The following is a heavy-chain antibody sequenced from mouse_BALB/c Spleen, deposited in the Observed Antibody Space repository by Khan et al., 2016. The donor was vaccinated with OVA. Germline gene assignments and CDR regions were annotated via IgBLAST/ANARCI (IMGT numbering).Heavy chain of an antibody. D-gene: IGHD1-1*01. CDR3: ARSDYNITYAMDY. Sequence: QVQLKESGAELVRPGASVKLSCKISGYIFTSYWIHWVKQRSGQGLAWIARLYPGTGSTYYNEKFKGKATLTADQASRTAYRQLSRLKAEDSAFYCWARSDYNITYAMDYWGQGTSVTVSS. V-gene: IGHV1S132*01. CDR1: GYIFTSYW. J-gene: IGHJ4*01. CDR2: LYPGTGST.